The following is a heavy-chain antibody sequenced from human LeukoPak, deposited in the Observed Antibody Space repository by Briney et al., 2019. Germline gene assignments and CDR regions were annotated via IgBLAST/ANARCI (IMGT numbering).Heavy chain of an antibody. CDR3: AREGQDCGGDRFYFDY. D-gene: IGHD2-21*02. V-gene: IGHV1-69*04. Sequence: SSVHVSRKSSGGTFSSYLISWVRQPPAQGLEWVGRIIPIFGIANYAQKLQGRATITADKSTRTAYMEMSSLRLENTVVYYCAREGQDCGGDRFYFDYWGQGTLVTVSS. CDR1: GGTFSSYL. J-gene: IGHJ4*02. CDR2: IIPIFGIA.